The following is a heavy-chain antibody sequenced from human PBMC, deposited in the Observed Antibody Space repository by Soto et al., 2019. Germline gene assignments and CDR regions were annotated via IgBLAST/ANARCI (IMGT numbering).Heavy chain of an antibody. CDR3: ARSQGSSTSLEIYYYYYYGMDV. Sequence: QVQLVQSGAEVKKPGSSVKVSCKASGGTFSSYAISWVRQAPGQGLEWMGWIIPISGTANYAQKFQGRVTITEDESTSTAYMELSSLSSEDPAVYYCARSQGSSTSLEIYYYYYYGMDVWGQGTTVTVSS. J-gene: IGHJ6*02. D-gene: IGHD2-2*01. V-gene: IGHV1-69*01. CDR2: IIPISGTA. CDR1: GGTFSSYA.